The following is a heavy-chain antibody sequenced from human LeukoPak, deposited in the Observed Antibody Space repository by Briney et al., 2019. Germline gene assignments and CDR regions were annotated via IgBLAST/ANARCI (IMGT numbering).Heavy chain of an antibody. CDR1: GFTFSNAW. V-gene: IGHV3-15*01. J-gene: IGHJ3*02. Sequence: GGSLRLSCAASGFTFSNAWMSWVRQAPGKGLEWVGRIKSKTDGGTTYYAAPVKGRFTISRDDSKNTLYLQMNSLKTEDTAVYYSAIGVYYYDSSGYHPKLGAFDIWGQGTMVTVSS. D-gene: IGHD3-22*01. CDR2: IKSKTDGGTT. CDR3: AIGVYYYDSSGYHPKLGAFDI.